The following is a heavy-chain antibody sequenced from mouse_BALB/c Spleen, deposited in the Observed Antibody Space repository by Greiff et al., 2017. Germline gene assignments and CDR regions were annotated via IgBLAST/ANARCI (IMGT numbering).Heavy chain of an antibody. CDR1: GFSLTSYG. Sequence: VMLVESGPGLVQPSQSLSITCTVSGFSLTSYGVHWVRQSPGKGLEWLGVIWSGGSTDYNAAFISRLSISKDNSKSQVFFKMNSLQANDTAIYYCARKRGLGRGYYAMDYWGQGTSVTVSS. D-gene: IGHD4-1*01. CDR2: IWSGGST. J-gene: IGHJ4*01. CDR3: ARKRGLGRGYYAMDY. V-gene: IGHV2-2*02.